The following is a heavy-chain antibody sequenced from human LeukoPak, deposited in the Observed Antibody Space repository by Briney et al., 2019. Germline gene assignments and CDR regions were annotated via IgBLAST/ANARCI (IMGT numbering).Heavy chain of an antibody. Sequence: PSETLSLTCAVYGGSFSGYYWSWIRQPPGKGLEWMGEINHSGSTNYNPSLKSRVTISVDTSKNQFSLKLSSVTAADTAVYYCARRKGQWLAPFDYWGQGTLVTVSS. CDR1: GGSFSGYY. CDR3: ARRKGQWLAPFDY. V-gene: IGHV4-34*01. J-gene: IGHJ4*02. CDR2: INHSGST. D-gene: IGHD6-19*01.